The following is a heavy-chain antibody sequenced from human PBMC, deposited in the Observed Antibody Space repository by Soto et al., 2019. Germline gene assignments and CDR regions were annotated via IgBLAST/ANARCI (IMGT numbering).Heavy chain of an antibody. V-gene: IGHV1-69*04. J-gene: IGHJ6*02. Sequence: GASVKVSCKASGDAFSFYTINWVRQAPGLGLEWVGRINPIVSMSNYAQKFQGRVSMTADKSTSTAYMELRSLRSDDTAMYFCTREGSAPYYYYGMDAWGQGTTVTVSS. CDR3: TREGSAPYYYYGMDA. CDR1: GDAFSFYT. CDR2: INPIVSMS. D-gene: IGHD3-10*01.